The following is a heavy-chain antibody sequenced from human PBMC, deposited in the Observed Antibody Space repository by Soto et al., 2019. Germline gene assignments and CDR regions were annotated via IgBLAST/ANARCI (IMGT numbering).Heavy chain of an antibody. CDR2: IYTSGST. V-gene: IGHV4-4*07. Sequence: QVQLRESGPGLVRPSETLSLTCTVSGASMSSYYWSWIRQPAGKGLQWIGRIYTSGSTNYNPSLKSRVTMSVDTSKNQFSLKLSSVTAADTAVYYCARAAVTGSNWFDPWGQGTLVTVSS. J-gene: IGHJ5*02. CDR3: ARAAVTGSNWFDP. D-gene: IGHD6-19*01. CDR1: GASMSSYY.